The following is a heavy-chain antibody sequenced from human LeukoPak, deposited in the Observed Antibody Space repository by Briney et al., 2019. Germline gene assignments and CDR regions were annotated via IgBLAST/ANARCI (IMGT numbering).Heavy chain of an antibody. Sequence: SETLSLTCTVSGGSISSYYWNWIRQPPGKGLEWLGYIHYSGSPNYNPSLESRVTISLDTAKNQFSLRLSSVTAADTAVYYCARGEGQAVSAFDYWGRGALVSVSS. V-gene: IGHV4-59*01. D-gene: IGHD2-15*01. J-gene: IGHJ4*02. CDR3: ARGEGQAVSAFDY. CDR2: IHYSGSP. CDR1: GGSISSYY.